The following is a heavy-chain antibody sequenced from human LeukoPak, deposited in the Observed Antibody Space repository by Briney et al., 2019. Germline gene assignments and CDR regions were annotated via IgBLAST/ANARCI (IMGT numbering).Heavy chain of an antibody. CDR3: ARERLSGHSGYGLRY. D-gene: IGHD5-12*01. CDR1: GFTFSSYA. CDR2: ISYDGSNK. V-gene: IGHV3-30*01. Sequence: PGGSLRLSCAASGFTFSSYAMHWVRQAPGKGLEWVAVISYDGSNKYYADSVKGRFTISRDNSKNTPYLQMNSLRAEDTAVYYCARERLSGHSGYGLRYWGLGTLVTVSS. J-gene: IGHJ4*02.